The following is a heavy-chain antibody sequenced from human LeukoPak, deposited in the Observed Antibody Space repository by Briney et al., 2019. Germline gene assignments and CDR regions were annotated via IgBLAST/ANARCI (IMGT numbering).Heavy chain of an antibody. CDR1: GFTFSSYA. CDR3: ARPEYSSSWNYFDY. V-gene: IGHV3-30-3*01. CDR2: ISYDGSNK. D-gene: IGHD6-6*01. Sequence: GGSLRLSCAASGFTFSSYAMHWVRQAPGKGLEWVAVISYDGSNKYYADSVKGRFTISRDNSKNTLYLQMNSLRAEDTAVYYCARPEYSSSWNYFDYWGQGTLVTVSS. J-gene: IGHJ4*02.